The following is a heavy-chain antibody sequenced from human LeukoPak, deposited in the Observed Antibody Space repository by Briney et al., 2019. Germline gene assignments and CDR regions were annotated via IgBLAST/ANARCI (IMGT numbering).Heavy chain of an antibody. J-gene: IGHJ4*02. D-gene: IGHD1-26*01. CDR3: AREHSGSYYAFGY. CDR2: INPNSGGT. CDR1: GYTFTGYY. Sequence: GASVKVSCKASGYTFTGYYMHWVRQAPGQGLEWMGWINPNSGGTNYAQKFQGRVTMTRDTSISTAYMELSRLRSDDTAVYYCAREHSGSYYAFGYWGQGTLVTVSS. V-gene: IGHV1-2*02.